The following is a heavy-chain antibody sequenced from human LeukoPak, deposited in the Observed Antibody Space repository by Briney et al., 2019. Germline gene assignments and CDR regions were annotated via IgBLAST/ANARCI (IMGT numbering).Heavy chain of an antibody. CDR1: GSTFSSYG. J-gene: IGHJ3*02. V-gene: IGHV3-30*18. CDR2: ISYDGSNK. Sequence: GGSLRLPCAASGSTFSSYGMHWVRQAPGKGLEWVAVISYDGSNKYYADSVKGRFTISRDNSKNTLYLQMNSLRAEDTAVYYCAKDEVPGIAVAKGAFDIWGQGTMVTVSS. CDR3: AKDEVPGIAVAKGAFDI. D-gene: IGHD6-19*01.